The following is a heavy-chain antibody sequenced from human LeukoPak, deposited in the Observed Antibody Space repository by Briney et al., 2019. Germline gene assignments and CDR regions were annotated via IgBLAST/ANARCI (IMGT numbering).Heavy chain of an antibody. Sequence: GGSLRLSCAASGFTFSDYHMSWVRQAPGKGLEWVSYISSSYRTIYYADSVKGRFTISRDNAKNSLYLQMNSLRAEDTAVYYCARDLGGGDAFDIWGQGTMVTVSS. D-gene: IGHD3-16*01. V-gene: IGHV3-11*04. J-gene: IGHJ3*02. CDR1: GFTFSDYH. CDR2: ISSSYRTI. CDR3: ARDLGGGDAFDI.